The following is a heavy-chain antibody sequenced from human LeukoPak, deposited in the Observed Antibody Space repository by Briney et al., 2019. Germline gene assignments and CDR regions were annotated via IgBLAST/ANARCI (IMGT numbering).Heavy chain of an antibody. CDR3: ARVKIVVVVAATGSSYYYYGMDV. Sequence: PGGSLRLSCAASGFTFSSYGMHWVRQAPGKGLEWVAFIRYDGSNKYYADSVKGRFTISRDNSKNTLYLQMNSLRAEDTAVYYCARVKIVVVVAATGSSYYYYGMDVWGQGTTVTVSS. CDR2: IRYDGSNK. D-gene: IGHD2-15*01. CDR1: GFTFSSYG. V-gene: IGHV3-30*02. J-gene: IGHJ6*02.